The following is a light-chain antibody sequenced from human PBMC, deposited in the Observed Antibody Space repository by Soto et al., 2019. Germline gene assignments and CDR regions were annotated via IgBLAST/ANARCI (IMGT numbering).Light chain of an antibody. V-gene: IGKV3-20*01. CDR2: GAS. J-gene: IGKJ1*01. Sequence: VLTQSPGTLSLSPGERATLSCRASESVSGNYVAWYQQRPGQSPRLLIYGASNRATGIPDRFSGSGSGTDFTLTISRLEPEDFAMYYCQQYGRTFGQGTKVDIK. CDR1: ESVSGNY. CDR3: QQYGRT.